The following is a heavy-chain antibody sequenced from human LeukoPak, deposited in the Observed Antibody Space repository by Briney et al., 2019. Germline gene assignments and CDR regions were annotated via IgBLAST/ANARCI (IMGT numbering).Heavy chain of an antibody. J-gene: IGHJ6*02. D-gene: IGHD6-19*01. CDR1: GYTFTSYD. Sequence: ASVKVSCKASGYTFTSYDINWVRQATGQGLEWMGWMNSNSGNTGYAQKFQGRVTMTRNTSISTAYMELSSLRSEDTAVYYCARGVKWQWLVRFYGMDVWGQGTTVTVSS. CDR3: ARGVKWQWLVRFYGMDV. CDR2: MNSNSGNT. V-gene: IGHV1-8*01.